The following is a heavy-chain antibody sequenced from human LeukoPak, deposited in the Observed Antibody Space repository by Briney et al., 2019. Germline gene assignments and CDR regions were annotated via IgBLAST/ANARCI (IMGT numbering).Heavy chain of an antibody. CDR1: GGSIGSGGYS. CDR3: ARENGYSYGHFDY. D-gene: IGHD5-18*01. V-gene: IGHV4-30-2*01. CDR2: IYHSGST. J-gene: IGHJ4*02. Sequence: PSETLSLTCAVSGGSIGSGGYSWSWIRQPPGKGLEWIGYIYHSGSTYYNPSLKSRVTISVDRSKNQFSLKLSSVTAADTAVYYCARENGYSYGHFDYWGQGTLVTVSS.